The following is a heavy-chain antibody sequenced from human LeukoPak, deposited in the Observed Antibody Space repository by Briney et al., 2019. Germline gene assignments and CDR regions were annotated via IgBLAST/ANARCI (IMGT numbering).Heavy chain of an antibody. CDR1: GYTFSTFW. J-gene: IGHJ3*02. D-gene: IGHD6-13*01. CDR2: IYPGDSDT. CDR3: ACCGIAAAGRDAFDI. V-gene: IGHV5-51*01. Sequence: ASVKISCKGSGYTFSTFWIGWVRQMPGKGLEWMGIIYPGDSDTRYSPSFQGQLTISADKSISTAYLQWSSLKASDTAMYYCACCGIAAAGRDAFDIWGQGTMVTVSS.